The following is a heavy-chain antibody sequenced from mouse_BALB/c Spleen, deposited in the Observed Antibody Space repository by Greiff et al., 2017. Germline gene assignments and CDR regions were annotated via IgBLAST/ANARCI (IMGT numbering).Heavy chain of an antibody. CDR3: ARHWDRGGYFDY. V-gene: IGHV5-6*01. Sequence: EVKVVESGGDLVKPGGSLKLSCAASGFTFSSYGMSWVRQTPDKRLEWVATISSGGSYTYYPDSVKGRFTISRDNAKNTLYLQMSSLKSEDTAMYYCARHWDRGGYFDYWGQGTTLTVSS. D-gene: IGHD3-3*01. CDR1: GFTFSSYG. CDR2: ISSGGSYT. J-gene: IGHJ2*01.